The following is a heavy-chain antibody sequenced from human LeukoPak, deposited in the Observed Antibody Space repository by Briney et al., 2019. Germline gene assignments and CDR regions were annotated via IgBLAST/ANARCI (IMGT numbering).Heavy chain of an antibody. Sequence: PGRSLRLSCTGSGFTFGDYVMSWFRQAPGKGLEWVGFIRSKAYGGTTEYAASVKGRFTISRDESKSIAYLQMNSLKTEDTAMYYCSSVGTATTLAIDYWGQGALVTVSS. V-gene: IGHV3-49*03. CDR1: GFTFGDYV. J-gene: IGHJ4*02. CDR3: SSVGTATTLAIDY. D-gene: IGHD4-17*01. CDR2: IRSKAYGGTT.